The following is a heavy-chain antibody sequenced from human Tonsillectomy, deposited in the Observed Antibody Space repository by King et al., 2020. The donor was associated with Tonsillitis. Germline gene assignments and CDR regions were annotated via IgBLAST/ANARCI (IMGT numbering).Heavy chain of an antibody. J-gene: IGHJ6*02. D-gene: IGHD3-22*01. Sequence: VQLVESGAEVKKPGESLKISCKTSGYSFTTRWVAWVRQMPGKGLEWVGIIYPGDSDTRYSPAFQGQVTISADRSISTAFLQWSSLEASDTAIYFCARSNFNVVVVPDVYYYFYQMDVWGQGTAVTVTS. CDR1: GYSFTTRW. CDR2: IYPGDSDT. V-gene: IGHV5-51*01. CDR3: ARSNFNVVVVPDVYYYFYQMDV.